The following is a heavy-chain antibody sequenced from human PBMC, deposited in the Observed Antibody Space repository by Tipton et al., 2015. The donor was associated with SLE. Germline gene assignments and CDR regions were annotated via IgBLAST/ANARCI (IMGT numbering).Heavy chain of an antibody. Sequence: TLSLTCAVYGKSFSDYSWSWIRQPPGKGLGWIGEINHSGSTNYNPSLNSRPTISVDTSKNQFSLKLSSVTAADTAIYYCARVLSNTRRITIFAVVKGWFDPWGQGTLVTVSS. V-gene: IGHV4-34*01. CDR3: ARVLSNTRRITIFAVVKGWFDP. CDR2: INHSGST. CDR1: GKSFSDYS. D-gene: IGHD3-3*01. J-gene: IGHJ5*02.